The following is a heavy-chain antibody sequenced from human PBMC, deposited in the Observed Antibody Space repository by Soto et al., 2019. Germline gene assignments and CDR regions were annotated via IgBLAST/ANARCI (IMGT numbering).Heavy chain of an antibody. D-gene: IGHD3-10*01. CDR3: AKAMVRGVILLYYFDY. CDR2: ISDSGGST. J-gene: IGHJ4*02. V-gene: IGHV3-23*01. Sequence: EVQLLESGGGLVQPGGSLRLSCAASGFTFSSYAMNWVRQAPGKGLEWVSGISDSGGSTYYADSVKGRFTISRDNSKNMLDLQMNCLRAEDTAVYYCAKAMVRGVILLYYFDYWGQGTLVTVSS. CDR1: GFTFSSYA.